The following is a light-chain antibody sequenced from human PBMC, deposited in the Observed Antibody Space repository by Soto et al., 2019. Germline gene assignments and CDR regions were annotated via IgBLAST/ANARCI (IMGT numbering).Light chain of an antibody. J-gene: IGLJ3*02. CDR3: SSFINSSTLV. Sequence: QSVLTQPASVSRSPGQSITISCTGTSSDVGGYNFVSWYQHHPGKAPKLMIYEDSNRPSGVSNRFSGSKSGNTASLTISGLQAEDQADYYCSSFINSSTLVFGGGTKLTVL. V-gene: IGLV2-14*01. CDR1: SSDVGGYNF. CDR2: EDS.